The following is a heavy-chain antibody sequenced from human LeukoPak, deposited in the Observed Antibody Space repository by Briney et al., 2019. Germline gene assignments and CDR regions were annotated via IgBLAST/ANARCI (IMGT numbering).Heavy chain of an antibody. V-gene: IGHV3-30*03. Sequence: GGSLRLSCAASRFTFSSYGMHWVRQAPGKGLEWVAVISYDGSNKYYADSVKGRFTISRDNSKNTLYLQMNSLRAEDTAVYYCAHVLTDDQDYYGSGTNLPFDYWGQGTLVTVSS. CDR1: RFTFSSYG. CDR2: ISYDGSNK. D-gene: IGHD3-10*01. CDR3: AHVLTDDQDYYGSGTNLPFDY. J-gene: IGHJ4*02.